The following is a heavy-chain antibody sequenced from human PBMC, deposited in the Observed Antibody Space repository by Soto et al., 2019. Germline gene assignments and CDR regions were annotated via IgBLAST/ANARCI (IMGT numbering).Heavy chain of an antibody. Sequence: ASETLSLTCTVSGGSISSYYWSWIRQPPGKGLEWIGYIYYSGSTNYNPSLKSRVTISVDTSKNQFSLKLSSVTAADTAVYYCARHGSVNWNYGPYYMDVWGKGTTVTVSS. CDR2: IYYSGST. CDR3: ARHGSVNWNYGPYYMDV. V-gene: IGHV4-59*08. CDR1: GGSISSYY. D-gene: IGHD1-7*01. J-gene: IGHJ6*03.